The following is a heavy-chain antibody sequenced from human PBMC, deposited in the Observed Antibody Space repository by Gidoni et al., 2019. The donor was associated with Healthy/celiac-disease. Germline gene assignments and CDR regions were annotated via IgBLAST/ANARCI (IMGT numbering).Heavy chain of an antibody. V-gene: IGHV3-64*01. D-gene: IGHD1-26*01. Sequence: EVQLVESGGGLVQPGGSLRLSCAASGFTFSSYAMHWVRQAPGKGLEYVSAISSNGGSTYYANSVKGRFTISRDNSKNTLYLQMGSLRAEDMAVYYCARPFSGSYGYYFDYWGQGTLVTVSS. CDR2: ISSNGGST. CDR1: GFTFSSYA. J-gene: IGHJ4*02. CDR3: ARPFSGSYGYYFDY.